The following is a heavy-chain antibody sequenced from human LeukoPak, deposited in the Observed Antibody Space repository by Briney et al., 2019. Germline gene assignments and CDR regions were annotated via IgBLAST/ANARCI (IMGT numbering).Heavy chain of an antibody. D-gene: IGHD3-3*01. V-gene: IGHV4-34*01. CDR1: GGSFSGYY. CDR3: ASRGGDFWSGTGVAVDY. Sequence: SETLSLTCAVYGGSFSGYYWSWIRQPPGKGLEWIGEINHSGSTNYNPSLKSRVTISVDTSKNQFSLKLSSVTAADTAVYYCASRGGDFWSGTGVAVDYWGQGTLVTVSS. J-gene: IGHJ4*02. CDR2: INHSGST.